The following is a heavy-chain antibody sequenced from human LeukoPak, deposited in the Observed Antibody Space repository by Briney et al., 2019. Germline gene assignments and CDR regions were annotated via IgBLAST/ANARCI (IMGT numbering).Heavy chain of an antibody. CDR3: ARTNGGYEYN. Sequence: ASVKASCKASGYSFTGYYIHWVRQAPGQGLAWMGWINPYSGDTNYAQKFQGRLTMTRDTSISTAYMELSRLKSDDTAFYYCARTNGGYEYNWGLGTLVTVSS. CDR2: INPYSGDT. D-gene: IGHD5-12*01. V-gene: IGHV1-2*02. CDR1: GYSFTGYY. J-gene: IGHJ4*02.